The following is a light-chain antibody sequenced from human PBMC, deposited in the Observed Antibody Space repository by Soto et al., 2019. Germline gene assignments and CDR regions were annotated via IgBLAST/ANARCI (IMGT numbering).Light chain of an antibody. Sequence: EIVVTQSPCTLSLSPGERATLSCRASQSVSSSYVAWYQQKPGPAPRLLIYGASSRATGIPDRLSGSGSGRDFTIIISRMVPADFAVYYCQQYDSSPLYTFGQGTKLEIK. CDR3: QQYDSSPLYT. V-gene: IGKV3-20*01. CDR2: GAS. CDR1: QSVSSSY. J-gene: IGKJ2*01.